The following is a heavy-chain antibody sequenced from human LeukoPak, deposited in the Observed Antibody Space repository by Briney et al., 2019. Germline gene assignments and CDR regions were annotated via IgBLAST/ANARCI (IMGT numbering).Heavy chain of an antibody. J-gene: IGHJ4*02. Sequence: GGSLRLSCAASGFIFRNHWMSWVRQVPGRGLERVAHIKQGGNEKHYVDSVEGRFTLSRDDSKNSLYLQMNSLRVDDSAVYYCARGPNYGDRVDYFDYWGQGTLVTVSS. V-gene: IGHV3-7*01. CDR2: IKQGGNEK. CDR3: ARGPNYGDRVDYFDY. D-gene: IGHD4-17*01. CDR1: GFIFRNHW.